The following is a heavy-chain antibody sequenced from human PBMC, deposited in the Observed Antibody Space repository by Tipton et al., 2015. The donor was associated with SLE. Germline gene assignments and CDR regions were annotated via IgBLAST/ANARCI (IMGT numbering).Heavy chain of an antibody. CDR2: IYYSGTT. CDR1: GGSISSHY. D-gene: IGHD3-16*01. V-gene: IGHV4-59*08. Sequence: TLSLTCTVSGGSISSHYWSWIRQPPGEGLEWIGYIYYSGTTNYNPSLKSRVTISGDTSKNQFSLNLSSVTAADTAMYYCARHYGGGSLAYWGQGTLVTVSS. J-gene: IGHJ4*02. CDR3: ARHYGGGSLAY.